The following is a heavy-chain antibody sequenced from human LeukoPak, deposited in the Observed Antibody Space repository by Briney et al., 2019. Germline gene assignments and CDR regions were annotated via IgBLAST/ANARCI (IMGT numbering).Heavy chain of an antibody. Sequence: PSETLSLTCAVSGYSISSAYYWGWIRPPPGKGLEWIGTISHSGTTYFNPSLKSRVTTFLDTSKNQFSLKLASVTAADTAVYYCARFGSTSGRGFDPWGQGTLVTVSS. CDR1: GYSISSAYY. CDR2: ISHSGTT. CDR3: ARFGSTSGRGFDP. D-gene: IGHD2-2*01. V-gene: IGHV4-38-2*01. J-gene: IGHJ5*02.